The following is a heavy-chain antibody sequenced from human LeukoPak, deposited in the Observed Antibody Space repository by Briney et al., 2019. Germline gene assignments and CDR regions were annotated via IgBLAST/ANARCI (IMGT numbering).Heavy chain of an antibody. V-gene: IGHV4-30-2*01. CDR2: IYHSGST. CDR3: ARGGYCSGGSCKNYYYYGMDV. CDR1: GGSISSGGYS. J-gene: IGHJ6*02. D-gene: IGHD2-15*01. Sequence: SETLSLTCAVSGGSISSGGYSWSWIRQPPGKGLEWIGYIYHSGSTYYNPSLKSRVTISVDRSKNQFSLKLSSVTAADTAVYYCARGGYCSGGSCKNYYYYGMDVWGQGTTVTVSS.